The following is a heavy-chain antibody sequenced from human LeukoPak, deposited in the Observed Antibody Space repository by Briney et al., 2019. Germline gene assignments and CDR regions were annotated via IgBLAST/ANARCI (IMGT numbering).Heavy chain of an antibody. V-gene: IGHV3-9*01. CDR3: AKMRDSSGYYYFDY. J-gene: IGHJ4*02. Sequence: QSGGSLRLSCAASGFTFDDYAMHWVRQAPGKGLEWVSGISWNSGSIGYADSVKGRFTISRDNAKNSLYLQMNSLRAEDTALYYCAKMRDSSGYYYFDYWGQGTLVTVSS. CDR1: GFTFDDYA. D-gene: IGHD3-22*01. CDR2: ISWNSGSI.